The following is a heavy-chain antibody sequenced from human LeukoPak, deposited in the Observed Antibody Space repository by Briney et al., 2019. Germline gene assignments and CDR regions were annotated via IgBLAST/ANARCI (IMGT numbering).Heavy chain of an antibody. Sequence: PGGSLRLYCAASGFTFSSCAMNWIRQAPGKGLEWVASVSSSGAYIYYADLMEGRFTISRDNAKNSLILQMNSLRAEDTAVYYCARGVGNYRYYFDSWGQGTLVTVSS. CDR3: ARGVGNYRYYFDS. J-gene: IGHJ4*02. CDR1: GFTFSSCA. V-gene: IGHV3-21*01. D-gene: IGHD3-22*01. CDR2: VSSSGAYI.